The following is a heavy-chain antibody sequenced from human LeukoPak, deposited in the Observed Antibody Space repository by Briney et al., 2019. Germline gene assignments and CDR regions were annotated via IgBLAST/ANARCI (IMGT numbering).Heavy chain of an antibody. Sequence: GGSLRLSCSASGFTFSDYDMNWVRQAPGKGLEWVSSISYLSSHVYYGDSVKGRFSISRDNAKNSLYLSMNSMGAADKAIYYCGRAFPPLRTSSAGDLWGQGILVTVSS. V-gene: IGHV3-21*01. CDR2: ISYLSSHV. CDR3: GRAFPPLRTSSAGDL. J-gene: IGHJ4*02. CDR1: GFTFSDYD. D-gene: IGHD3-16*01.